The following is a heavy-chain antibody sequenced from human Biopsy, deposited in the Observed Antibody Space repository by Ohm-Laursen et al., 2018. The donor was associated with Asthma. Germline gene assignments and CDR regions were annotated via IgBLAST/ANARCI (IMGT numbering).Heavy chain of an antibody. Sequence: SLRLSCAASGFSFGDYFMTWVRQAPGKGLEWVASISSSGSTKYPSESVLGRFTISRDNAKNSLYLQMNSLRAEDTAVYYCARDGPELPTELDYWGPGTLVTVSS. V-gene: IGHV3-11*04. CDR3: ARDGPELPTELDY. CDR2: ISSSGSTK. D-gene: IGHD1-14*01. CDR1: GFSFGDYF. J-gene: IGHJ4*02.